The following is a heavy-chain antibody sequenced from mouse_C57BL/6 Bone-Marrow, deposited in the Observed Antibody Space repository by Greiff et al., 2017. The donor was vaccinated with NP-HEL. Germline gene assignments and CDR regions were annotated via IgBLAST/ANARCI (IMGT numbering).Heavy chain of an antibody. J-gene: IGHJ3*01. V-gene: IGHV3-6*01. CDR1: GYSITSGYY. CDR3: ARSFAY. Sequence: ESGPGLVKPSQSLSLTCSVTGYSITSGYYWNWIRQFPGNILEWMGYISYDGSNNYNPSLKNRISITRDTSKNQFFLKLNSVTTEDTATYYCARSFAYWGQGTLVTVSA. CDR2: ISYDGSN.